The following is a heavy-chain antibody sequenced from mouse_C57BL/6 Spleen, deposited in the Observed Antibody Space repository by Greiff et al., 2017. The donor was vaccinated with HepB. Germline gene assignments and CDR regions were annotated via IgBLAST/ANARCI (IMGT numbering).Heavy chain of an antibody. CDR2: ISDGGSYT. CDR1: GFTFSSYA. J-gene: IGHJ2*01. D-gene: IGHD3-3*01. V-gene: IGHV5-4*01. CDR3: ARDRGTGPFDY. Sequence: DVHLVESGGGLVKPGGSLKLSCAASGFTFSSYAMSWVRQTPEKRLEWVATISDGGSYTYYPDNVKGRFTISRDNAKNNLYLQMSHLKSEDTAMYYCARDRGTGPFDYWGQGTTLTVSS.